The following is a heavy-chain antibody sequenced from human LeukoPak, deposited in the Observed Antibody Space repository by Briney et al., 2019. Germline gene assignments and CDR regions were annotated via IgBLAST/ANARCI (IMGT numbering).Heavy chain of an antibody. CDR1: GYTFTSYY. J-gene: IGHJ6*03. CDR2: INPSGGST. Sequence: GASVKVSCKASGYTFTSYYMHWVRQAPGQGLEWMGIINPSGGSTSYAQKFQGRVTMTRDMSTSTVYMELSSLRSEDTAVYYCSISVGLASPSEYYYYFMDLWGKGTTVTVSS. D-gene: IGHD3-3*02. CDR3: SISVGLASPSEYYYYFMDL. V-gene: IGHV1-46*01.